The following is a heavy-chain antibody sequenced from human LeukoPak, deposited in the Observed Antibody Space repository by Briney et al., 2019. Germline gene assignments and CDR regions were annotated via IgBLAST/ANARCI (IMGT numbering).Heavy chain of an antibody. V-gene: IGHV4-61*02. J-gene: IGHJ4*02. CDR1: GGSISSGSCY. Sequence: SETLSLTCTVSGGSISSGSCYWSWIRQPAGKGLEWIGRIYTSGSTNYNPSLKSRVTISVDTSKNQFSLKLSSVTAADTAVYYCARVVSWGYYFDYWGQGTLVTVSS. D-gene: IGHD7-27*01. CDR2: IYTSGST. CDR3: ARVVSWGYYFDY.